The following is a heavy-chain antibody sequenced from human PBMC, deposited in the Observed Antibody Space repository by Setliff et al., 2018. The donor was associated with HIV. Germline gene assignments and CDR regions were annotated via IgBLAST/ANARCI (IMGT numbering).Heavy chain of an antibody. J-gene: IGHJ4*02. V-gene: IGHV1-46*01. CDR3: ARGERSIAVAGRPFDY. D-gene: IGHD6-19*01. CDR1: GYTFTSYY. CDR2: INPSGGST. Sequence: ASVKVSCKASGYTFTSYYMHWVRQAPGQGLEWMGMINPSGGSTNYAQKFQGRVTMTRDTSTSTVYMELSSLRSEDTAVYYCARGERSIAVAGRPFDYWGQGTLSPSPQ.